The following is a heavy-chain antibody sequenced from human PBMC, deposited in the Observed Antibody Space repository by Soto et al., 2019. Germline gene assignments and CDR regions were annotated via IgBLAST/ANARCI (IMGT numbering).Heavy chain of an antibody. CDR3: ARDIGFDYVN. J-gene: IGHJ4*02. D-gene: IGHD3-16*01. Sequence: GGSLRLSCAVSGFNVMSYWMSWVRQAPGKGLEWVASVKEDGSELYYLHSVRGRFSISRDSAGNALHLTMNYLSAEDTGVYFCARDIGFDYVNWGQGIPVTVSS. CDR1: GFNVMSYW. CDR2: VKEDGSEL. V-gene: IGHV3-7*01.